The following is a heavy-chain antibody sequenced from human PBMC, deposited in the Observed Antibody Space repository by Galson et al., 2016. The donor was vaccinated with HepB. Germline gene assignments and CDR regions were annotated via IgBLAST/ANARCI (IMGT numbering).Heavy chain of an antibody. CDR1: GFTFSTYS. CDR3: VRDQGRAFDY. Sequence: SLRLSYAASGFTFSTYSMNWVRQAPGKGLEWISYISSSRNTMYYADSVEGRFTISRDNARNSLYLQMNSLRHEDTAVFYRVRDQGRAFDYWGQGTLVIVSS. J-gene: IGHJ4*02. V-gene: IGHV3-48*02. CDR2: ISSSRNTM.